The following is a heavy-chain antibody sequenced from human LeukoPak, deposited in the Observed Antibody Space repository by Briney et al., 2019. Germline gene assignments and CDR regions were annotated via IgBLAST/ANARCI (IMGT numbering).Heavy chain of an antibody. CDR1: GFTFSSYG. V-gene: IGHV3-33*01. CDR2: IWYDGSYK. D-gene: IGHD4-17*01. Sequence: GRSLRLSCAASGFTFSSYGMHWVXQAPGKGLEWVAVIWYDGSYKYYADSVKGRFTISRDNSKNTLYLQVNSLRAEDTAVYYCARDGDTTVSKERYFAYWGQGTLVTVSS. J-gene: IGHJ4*02. CDR3: ARDGDTTVSKERYFAY.